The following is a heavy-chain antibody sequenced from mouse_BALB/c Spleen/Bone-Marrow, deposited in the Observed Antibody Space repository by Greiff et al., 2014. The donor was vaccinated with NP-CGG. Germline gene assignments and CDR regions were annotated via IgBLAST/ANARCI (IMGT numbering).Heavy chain of an antibody. CDR3: ARDYSGYFDF. CDR2: IRNKPNGYTT. V-gene: IGHV7-3*02. J-gene: IGHJ2*01. CDR1: GFTFTDYF. D-gene: IGHD5-1*01. Sequence: EVKLMESGGGLVQPGGSLGLSCTTSGFTFTDYFMTWVRQPPGKALEWLGFIRNKPNGYTTEYNPSVKGRFTISRDNSQGILYLQMNTLRAEDSAIYYCARDYSGYFDFWGQGTTLTVSS.